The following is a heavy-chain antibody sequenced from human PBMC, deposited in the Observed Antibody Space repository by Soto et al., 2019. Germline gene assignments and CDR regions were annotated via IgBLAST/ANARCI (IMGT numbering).Heavy chain of an antibody. CDR3: ARTPTTVAGICYFDY. CDR2: IYYSGST. D-gene: IGHD6-19*01. V-gene: IGHV4-31*03. Sequence: SETLSLTCTFSGGSIISGGYYWSWIRQHPGKGLEWIGYIYYSGSTYYNPSLKSRVTISVDTSKNQFSLKLSSVTAADTAVYYCARTPTTVAGICYFDYWGQGTLVTVSS. J-gene: IGHJ4*02. CDR1: GGSIISGGYY.